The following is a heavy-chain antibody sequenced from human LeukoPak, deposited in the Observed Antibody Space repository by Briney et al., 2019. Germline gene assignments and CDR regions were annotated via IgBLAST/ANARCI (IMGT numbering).Heavy chain of an antibody. Sequence: SVKVSCKASGGTFSSYAISWVRQAPGQGLEWMGGIIPIFGTANYAQKFQGRVTITADESTSTAYMELSSLRSEDTAVYYRARGDSSSSHYYYYGMDVWGQGTTVTVSS. J-gene: IGHJ6*02. V-gene: IGHV1-69*13. CDR2: IIPIFGTA. CDR1: GGTFSSYA. CDR3: ARGDSSSSHYYYYGMDV. D-gene: IGHD6-13*01.